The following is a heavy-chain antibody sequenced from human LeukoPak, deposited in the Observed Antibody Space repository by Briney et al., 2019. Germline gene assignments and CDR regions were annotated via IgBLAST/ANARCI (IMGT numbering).Heavy chain of an antibody. CDR1: GGSISSYY. D-gene: IGHD3-3*01. J-gene: IGHJ4*02. Sequence: SETLSLTCTVSGGSISSYYWGWIRQPPGKGLEWIGSIYYSGSTYYNPSLKSRVTISVDTSKNQFSLKLSSVTAADTAVYYCARRVGVVKVFDYWGQGTLVTVSS. CDR3: ARRVGVVKVFDY. CDR2: IYYSGST. V-gene: IGHV4-39*01.